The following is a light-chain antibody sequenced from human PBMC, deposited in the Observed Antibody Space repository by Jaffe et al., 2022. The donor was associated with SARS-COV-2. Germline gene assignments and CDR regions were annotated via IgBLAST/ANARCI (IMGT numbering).Light chain of an antibody. CDR2: GAS. V-gene: IGKV3-15*01. CDR1: QSVNTN. CDR3: QQYNSWPLT. J-gene: IGKJ4*01. Sequence: EIVMTQSSVTLSVSPGERATLSCRASQSVNTNLAWYQQKPGQPPRLLIYGASTRVTGIPARFSGSGSGTEFTLTISSLQSEDFAVYFCQQYNSWPLTFGGGTQVEIK.